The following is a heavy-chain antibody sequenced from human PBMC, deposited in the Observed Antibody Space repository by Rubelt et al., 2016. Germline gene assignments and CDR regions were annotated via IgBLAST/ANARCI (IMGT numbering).Heavy chain of an antibody. J-gene: IGHJ6*02. CDR2: IYYSGST. CDR3: ARGPPNSSLGSGYYYYGMDV. V-gene: IGHV4-61*01. CDR1: GGSVSSGSYY. Sequence: QVQLQESGPGLVKPSETLSLTCTVSGGSVSSGSYYWSWIRQPPGKGLEWIGYIYYSGSTNYNPSLKSRVTISVDTSKNQFSLKLSSVTAADTAVYYCARGPPNSSLGSGYYYYGMDVWGQGTTVTVSS. D-gene: IGHD3-10*01.